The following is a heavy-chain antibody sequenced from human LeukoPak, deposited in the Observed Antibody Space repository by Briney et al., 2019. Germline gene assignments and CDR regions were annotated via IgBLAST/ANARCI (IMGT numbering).Heavy chain of an antibody. V-gene: IGHV3-23*01. CDR1: GFTFSSYG. J-gene: IGHJ4*02. Sequence: RGSLRLSCTASGFTFSSYGMSWVRQAPGKGLEWVSVISGTGGASFYADSVKGRFTISRDNSKNTLYLQMNSLRAEDTALYYCAKDRDMAATKFGDYWGQGALVTVSS. D-gene: IGHD5-24*01. CDR2: ISGTGGAS. CDR3: AKDRDMAATKFGDY.